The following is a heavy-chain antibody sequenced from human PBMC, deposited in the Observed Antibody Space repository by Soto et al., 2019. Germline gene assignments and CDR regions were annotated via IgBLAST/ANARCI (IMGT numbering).Heavy chain of an antibody. CDR2: IIPIFGTA. J-gene: IGHJ6*02. D-gene: IGHD2-15*01. Sequence: QVQLVQSGAEVKKPGSSVKVSCKASGGTFSSYAISWVRQAPGQGLEWMGGIIPIFGTANYAQKFQGSLTMTADESTSTAYMELSSLRSEDTAVYYCARAVVVVAATDDYSYGMDVWGQGTTVTVSS. V-gene: IGHV1-69*12. CDR1: GGTFSSYA. CDR3: ARAVVVVAATDDYSYGMDV.